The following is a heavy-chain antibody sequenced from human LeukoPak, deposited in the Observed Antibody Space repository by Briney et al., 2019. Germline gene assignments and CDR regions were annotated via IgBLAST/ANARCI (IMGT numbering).Heavy chain of an antibody. D-gene: IGHD3-10*01. J-gene: IGHJ4*02. CDR3: ARSRPMVRGVIVLSGFDY. CDR2: INPNSGGT. Sequence: ASVKVSCKASGYTFTGYYIHWVRQAPGQGLEWMGWINPNSGGTNYAQKFQGRVTMTRDTSISTAYMELSRLRSDDTAVYYCARSRPMVRGVIVLSGFDYWGQGTLVTVSS. CDR1: GYTFTGYY. V-gene: IGHV1-2*02.